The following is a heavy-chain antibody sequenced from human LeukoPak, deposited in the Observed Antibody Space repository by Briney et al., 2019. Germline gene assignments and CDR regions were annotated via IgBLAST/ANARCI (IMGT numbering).Heavy chain of an antibody. Sequence: ASVKVSCKASGYTFTSTDINWVRQAPGQGLEWMGGIIPIFGTANYAQKFQGRVTITADKSTSTAYMELSSLRSEDTAVYYCARDFIDRSGYDVGYYYMDVWGKGTTVTVSS. CDR3: ARDFIDRSGYDVGYYYMDV. V-gene: IGHV1-69*06. CDR2: IIPIFGTA. CDR1: GYTFTSTD. D-gene: IGHD5-12*01. J-gene: IGHJ6*03.